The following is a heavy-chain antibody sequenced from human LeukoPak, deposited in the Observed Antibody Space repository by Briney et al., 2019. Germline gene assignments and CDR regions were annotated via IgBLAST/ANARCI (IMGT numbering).Heavy chain of an antibody. CDR3: ARDHVYGGADY. V-gene: IGHV3-43*02. Sequence: GGSLRLSCAASGFTFHIYAIHWVRQAPGKGLVWVSLTSVDGITTYFADSVKGRFTISRDNSKSSLFLQMNSLRTEDTALYYCARDHVYGGADYWGQGTLVTVSS. D-gene: IGHD5/OR15-5a*01. CDR1: GFTFHIYA. J-gene: IGHJ4*02. CDR2: TSVDGITT.